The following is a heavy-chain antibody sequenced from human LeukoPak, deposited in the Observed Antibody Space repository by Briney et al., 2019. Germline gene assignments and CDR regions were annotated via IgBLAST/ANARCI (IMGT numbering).Heavy chain of an antibody. CDR3: ARLPQGYKSHFDY. J-gene: IGHJ4*02. V-gene: IGHV3-11*04. D-gene: IGHD5-24*01. CDR2: ISSSGSTI. CDR1: GFTFSDYY. Sequence: GGSLRLSCAASGFTFSDYYMNWIRHAPGKGLEWVSYISSSGSTIYYADSVKGRFTISRDDAKNSLYLQMNSLRAEDTAVYYCARLPQGYKSHFDYWGQGTLVTVSS.